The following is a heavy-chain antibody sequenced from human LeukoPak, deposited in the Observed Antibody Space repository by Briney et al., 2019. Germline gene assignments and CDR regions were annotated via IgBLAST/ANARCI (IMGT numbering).Heavy chain of an antibody. CDR2: ISYDGNNQ. Sequence: GGSLRLSCAVSGFSFSSLAMHWVRQAPGKGLEWVAFISYDGNNQYYADSVKGRFTISRDNSKNTLYLQMNNLRAEDTAIYYCARVGSRYCSGANCYDGFWGQGTLVSVSS. J-gene: IGHJ4*02. CDR3: ARVGSRYCSGANCYDGF. D-gene: IGHD2-15*01. V-gene: IGHV3-30-3*01. CDR1: GFSFSSLA.